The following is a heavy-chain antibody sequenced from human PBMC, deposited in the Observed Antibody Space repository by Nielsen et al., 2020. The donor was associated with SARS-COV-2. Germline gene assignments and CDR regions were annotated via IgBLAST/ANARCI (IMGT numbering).Heavy chain of an antibody. CDR2: ISYNGTHK. Sequence: GGSLRLSCAASGFTFRSYGMHWVRQAPGKGLEWVAFISYNGTHKNYRDSVKGRFTISKDNSKNMVHLQLDSLRGDDTAVYYCAKDLGLQTMEQQLVPDYWGQGTLVTVSS. CDR1: GFTFRSYG. J-gene: IGHJ4*02. V-gene: IGHV3-30*18. CDR3: AKDLGLQTMEQQLVPDY. D-gene: IGHD6-6*01.